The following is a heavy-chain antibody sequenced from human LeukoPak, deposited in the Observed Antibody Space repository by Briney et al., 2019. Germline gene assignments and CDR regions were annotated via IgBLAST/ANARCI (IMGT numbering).Heavy chain of an antibody. J-gene: IGHJ4*02. Sequence: PSETLSLTCAVYGGSFSGYYWSWIRQPPGKGLEWIGEINHSGSTNYNPSLKSRVTISVDTSKNQFSLRLSSVTAADTAVYYCARGRIQLHYFDYWGQGTLVTVSS. CDR1: GGSFSGYY. CDR3: ARGRIQLHYFDY. D-gene: IGHD5-18*01. CDR2: INHSGST. V-gene: IGHV4-34*01.